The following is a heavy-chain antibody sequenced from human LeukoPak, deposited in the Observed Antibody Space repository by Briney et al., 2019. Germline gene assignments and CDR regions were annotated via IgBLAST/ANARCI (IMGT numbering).Heavy chain of an antibody. J-gene: IGHJ4*02. CDR1: GGSISSGDYY. CDR3: ARHYGSGKPWFDY. CDR2: IYYSGST. D-gene: IGHD3-10*01. Sequence: PSETLSLTCTVSGGSISSGDYYWSWIRQPPGKGLEWIGYIYYSGSTYYNPSLKSRVTISVDTSKNQFSLKLSSVTAADTAVYYCARHYGSGKPWFDYWGQGTLVTVSS. V-gene: IGHV4-30-4*08.